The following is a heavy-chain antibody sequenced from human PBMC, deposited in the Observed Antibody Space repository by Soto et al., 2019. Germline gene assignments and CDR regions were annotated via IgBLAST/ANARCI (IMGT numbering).Heavy chain of an antibody. Sequence: QVQLVQSGAEVKKPGSSVKVSCKASGGTFSRYTVSWVRQAPGQGLEWMGRIIPILGIANYAQKFQGRVTITADKSTSTAYMELSSLRSEDTAVYYCARDSSGWYMERGNWFDPWGQGTLVTVSS. J-gene: IGHJ5*02. CDR2: IIPILGIA. CDR1: GGTFSRYT. V-gene: IGHV1-69*08. CDR3: ARDSSGWYMERGNWFDP. D-gene: IGHD6-13*01.